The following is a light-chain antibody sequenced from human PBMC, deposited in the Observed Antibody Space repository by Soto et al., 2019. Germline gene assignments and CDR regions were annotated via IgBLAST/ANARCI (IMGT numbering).Light chain of an antibody. J-gene: IGKJ4*01. Sequence: DIQMTQAPSSLSARVGDRITITCQASQDVGVYLDWYQQKPGKAPKVLIYDASSLKTGVPSRFSGSGSGTLFTLTISSLQPEDFTTYYCRQYESLPLTFGGGTKVEIK. V-gene: IGKV1-33*01. CDR2: DAS. CDR1: QDVGVY. CDR3: RQYESLPLT.